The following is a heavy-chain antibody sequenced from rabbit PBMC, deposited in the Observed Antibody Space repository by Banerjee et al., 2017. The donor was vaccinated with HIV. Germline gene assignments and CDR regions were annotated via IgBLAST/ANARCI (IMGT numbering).Heavy chain of an antibody. Sequence: QEQLEESGGDLVKPEGSLTLTGTASGIDFSRYGFSWVRQAPGKGLEWIACIYAGSSGSTWYASWAKGRFTISKTSSTTVTLQMTSLTAADTATYLCARDLAGVIGWNFNLWGPGTL. CDR1: GIDFSRYG. V-gene: IGHV1S45*01. CDR3: ARDLAGVIGWNFNL. CDR2: IYAGSSGST. J-gene: IGHJ4*01. D-gene: IGHD4-1*01.